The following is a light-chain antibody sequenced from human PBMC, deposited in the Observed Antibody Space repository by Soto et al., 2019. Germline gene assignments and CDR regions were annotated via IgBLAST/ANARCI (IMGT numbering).Light chain of an antibody. CDR1: QSVSSY. CDR3: QQRTNWPLIT. J-gene: IGKJ5*01. V-gene: IGKV3-11*01. Sequence: EIVLTQSPATLSLSPGERATLSCRASQSVSSYLAWYQQKPGQAPRRLIYGASNRATGIPARFSGSGSGTDFTLTISSLEPEDFAVYYCQQRTNWPLITFGQGTRLEIK. CDR2: GAS.